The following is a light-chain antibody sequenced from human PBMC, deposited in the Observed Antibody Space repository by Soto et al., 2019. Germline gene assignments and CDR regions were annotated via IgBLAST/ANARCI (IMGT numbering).Light chain of an antibody. CDR1: QSISNY. V-gene: IGKV1-39*01. CDR2: AAS. Sequence: DIQMTQSPSSLSASVGDRVTITCRASQSISNYLNWYQQKPGKAPKLLIYAASILQSGVPSRFSGSGSGTDVTLTISSLQPEDFATYYCQQSYSTPHVTFGGGTKVEIK. CDR3: QQSYSTPHVT. J-gene: IGKJ4*01.